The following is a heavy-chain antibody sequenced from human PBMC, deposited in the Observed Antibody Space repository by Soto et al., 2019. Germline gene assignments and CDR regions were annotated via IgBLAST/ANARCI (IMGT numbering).Heavy chain of an antibody. CDR1: GGTFSSYA. CDR3: ARDRFGRFGELSGSFDY. V-gene: IGHV1-69*13. D-gene: IGHD3-10*01. J-gene: IGHJ4*02. CDR2: IIPIFGTA. Sequence: SVKVSCKASGGTFSSYAISWVRQAPVQGLEWMGGIIPIFGTANYAQKFQGRVTITADESTSTAYMELSSLRSEDTAVYYCARDRFGRFGELSGSFDYWGQGTLVTVYS.